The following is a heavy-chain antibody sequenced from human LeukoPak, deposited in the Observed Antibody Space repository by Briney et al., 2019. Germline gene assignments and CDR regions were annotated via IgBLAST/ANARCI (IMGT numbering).Heavy chain of an antibody. CDR2: ISGSGVTT. CDR3: AKGSRIAVAGTDYMDV. Sequence: GGSLRLSCAASGFTFSSYAMSWVRQAPGKGLEWVSVISGSGVTTYYADSVKGRFTISRDNSKNTLYLQMNSLRAEDTAVYYRAKGSRIAVAGTDYMDVWGKGTTVTVSS. J-gene: IGHJ6*03. D-gene: IGHD6-19*01. V-gene: IGHV3-23*01. CDR1: GFTFSSYA.